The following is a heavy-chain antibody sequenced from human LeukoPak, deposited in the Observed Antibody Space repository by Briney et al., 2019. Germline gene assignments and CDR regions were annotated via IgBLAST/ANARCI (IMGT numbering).Heavy chain of an antibody. CDR3: ARDPDYGDPGY. D-gene: IGHD4-17*01. CDR1: GGSISSSSYY. Sequence: SETLSLTCTVSGGSISSSSYYWGWIRQPPGKGLEWIGSIYYSGSTYYNPSLKSRVTISVDASKNQFSLKLSSVTAADTAVYYCARDPDYGDPGYWGQGTLVTVSS. V-gene: IGHV4-39*07. J-gene: IGHJ4*02. CDR2: IYYSGST.